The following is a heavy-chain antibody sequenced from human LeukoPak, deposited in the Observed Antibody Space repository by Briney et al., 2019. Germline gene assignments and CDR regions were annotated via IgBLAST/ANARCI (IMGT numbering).Heavy chain of an antibody. J-gene: IGHJ4*02. D-gene: IGHD3-3*01. CDR1: GLVFSRHA. Sequence: PGGSLRLSCEASGLVFSRHAMTWVRQAPGKGLEWVSGITYSGGSTFYAESVKGRFTISRDNSKNTLFLQMNNLRADDTAIYYCAKKSPIFGVVIPLFDYWGQGNLVSVSS. CDR2: ITYSGGST. CDR3: AKKSPIFGVVIPLFDY. V-gene: IGHV3-23*01.